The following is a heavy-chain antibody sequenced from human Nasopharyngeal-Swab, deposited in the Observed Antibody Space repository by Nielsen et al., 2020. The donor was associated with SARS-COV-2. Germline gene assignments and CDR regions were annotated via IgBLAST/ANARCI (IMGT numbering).Heavy chain of an antibody. D-gene: IGHD4-23*01. CDR3: ATVNVVTATLRHYYYMDV. V-gene: IGHV1-24*01. Sequence: WVRQAPGQGLEWMGGFDPEDGETIYAQKFQGRVTMTEDTSTDTAYMELSSLRSEDTAVYDCATVNVVTATLRHYYYMDVWGKGTTVTVSS. CDR2: FDPEDGET. J-gene: IGHJ6*03.